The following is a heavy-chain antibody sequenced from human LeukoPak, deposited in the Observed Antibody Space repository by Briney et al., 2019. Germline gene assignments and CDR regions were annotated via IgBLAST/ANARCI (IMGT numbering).Heavy chain of an antibody. CDR2: ISSSSSYI. V-gene: IGHV3-21*01. D-gene: IGHD3-22*01. CDR1: GFTFSSYS. CDR3: ARSVSSYSSGWYYYYDSSGLLFDAFDI. J-gene: IGHJ3*02. Sequence: GGSLRLSCAASGFTFSSYSMNWVRQAPGKGLEWVSSISSSSSYIYYADSVKGRFTISGDNAKNSLYLQMNSLRAEDTAVYYCARSVSSYSSGWYYYYDSSGLLFDAFDIWGQGTMVTVSS.